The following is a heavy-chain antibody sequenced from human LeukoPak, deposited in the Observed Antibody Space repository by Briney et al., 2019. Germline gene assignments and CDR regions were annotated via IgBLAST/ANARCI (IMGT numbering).Heavy chain of an antibody. CDR2: ISGSGSGGST. V-gene: IGHV3-23*01. D-gene: IGHD5-24*01. CDR1: GFTFSSSA. CDR3: AKDSDGYNLIPDAFDI. J-gene: IGHJ3*02. Sequence: GGSLRLSCAASGFTFSSSAMSWVRQAPGKGLEWVSSISGSGSGGSTYYADSVKGRFTISRDNSKNTLYLQMSSLRAEDTAVYYCAKDSDGYNLIPDAFDIWGQGTMVTVSS.